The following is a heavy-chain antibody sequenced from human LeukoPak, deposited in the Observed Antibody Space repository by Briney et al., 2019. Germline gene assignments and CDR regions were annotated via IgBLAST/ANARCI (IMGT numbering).Heavy chain of an antibody. D-gene: IGHD3-10*01. V-gene: IGHV3-21*04. CDR3: ARDARVQKWFGELLKTTAYYFDY. CDR1: GFTFSSYA. CDR2: ISSTSSYI. J-gene: IGHJ4*02. Sequence: GGSLRLSCAASGFTFSSYAMNWVRQAPGKGLEWVSSISSTSSYIYYADSVKGRFTISRDNAKNSLYLQMNSLRAEDTAVYYCARDARVQKWFGELLKTTAYYFDYWGQGTLVTVSS.